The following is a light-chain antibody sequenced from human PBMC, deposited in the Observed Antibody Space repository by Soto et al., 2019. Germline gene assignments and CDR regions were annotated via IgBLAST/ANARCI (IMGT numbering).Light chain of an antibody. CDR3: QQYYQYPPT. J-gene: IGKJ1*01. Sequence: AIRVTQSPSSISASIGDRVTITCRASQEISPFLAWYQQKPGKAPNLLLYASSTLKSGVPSRFSGSGSGTDFTLTISNLQSEDSATYFCQQYYQYPPTFGQGTKVEIK. CDR2: ASS. CDR1: QEISPF. V-gene: IGKV1-8*01.